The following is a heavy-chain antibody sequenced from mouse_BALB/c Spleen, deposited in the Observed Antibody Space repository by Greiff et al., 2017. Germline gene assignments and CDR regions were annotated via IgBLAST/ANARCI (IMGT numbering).Heavy chain of an antibody. V-gene: IGHV5-6-4*01. CDR3: TRGSYYYGSSYGYAMDY. D-gene: IGHD1-1*01. CDR1: GFTFSSYT. J-gene: IGHJ4*01. Sequence: EVKVVESGGGLVKPGGSLKLSCAASGFTFSSYTMSWVRQTPEKRLEWVATISSGGSYTYYPDSVKGRFTISRDNAKNTLYLQMSSLKSEDTAMYYCTRGSYYYGSSYGYAMDYWGQGTSVTVSS. CDR2: ISSGGSYT.